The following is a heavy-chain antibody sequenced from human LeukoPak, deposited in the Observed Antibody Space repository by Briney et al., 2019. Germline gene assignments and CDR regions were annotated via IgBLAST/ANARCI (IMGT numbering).Heavy chain of an antibody. D-gene: IGHD6-19*01. CDR2: INPSGGST. CDR1: GYTFTSYY. J-gene: IGHJ4*02. CDR3: ARDLLPLQWLDHNYPDY. Sequence: GASVKVSCKASGYTFTSYYMHWVRQAPGQGLEWMGIINPSGGSTSYAQKFQGRVTMTRDMSTSTVYMELRSLRADDTAFFYCARDLLPLQWLDHNYPDYWGQGTLVTVSS. V-gene: IGHV1-46*01.